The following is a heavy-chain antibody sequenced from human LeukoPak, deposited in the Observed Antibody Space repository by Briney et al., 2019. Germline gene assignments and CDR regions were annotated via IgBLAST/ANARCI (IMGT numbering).Heavy chain of an antibody. D-gene: IGHD2-15*01. J-gene: IGHJ4*02. V-gene: IGHV1-69*04. CDR3: ARDGTRLDCSGGSCEYYFDY. Sequence: PVKVSCKASGGTFSSYAISWVRQAPGQGLEWMGRIIPIFGIANYAQKFQGRVTITADKSTSTAYMELSSLRSEDTAVYYCARDGTRLDCSGGSCEYYFDYWGQGTLVTVSS. CDR2: IIPIFGIA. CDR1: GGTFSSYA.